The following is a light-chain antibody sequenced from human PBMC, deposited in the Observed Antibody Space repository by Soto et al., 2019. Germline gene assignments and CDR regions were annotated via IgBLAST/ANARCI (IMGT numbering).Light chain of an antibody. CDR2: WAS. CDR1: QSVLYRSNNKNY. CDR3: QQYDTTPWT. J-gene: IGKJ1*01. Sequence: DIVMTQSPDSLAVSLGERATINCKSSQSVLYRSNNKNYLAWYQQKPGQPPRLLIYWASTRESGVPDRFSGSGSGTDFTLTISSLQAEDVAVYYCQQYDTTPWTFGQGTNVEIK. V-gene: IGKV4-1*01.